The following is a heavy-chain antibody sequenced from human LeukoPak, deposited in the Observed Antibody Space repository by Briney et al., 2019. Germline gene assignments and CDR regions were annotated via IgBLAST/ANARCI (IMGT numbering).Heavy chain of an antibody. J-gene: IGHJ6*02. CDR1: GGSISSGGYS. Sequence: SQTLSLTCAVSGGSISSGGYSWSWIRQPPGKGLEWIGYIYHSGSTYYNPSLKSRVTISVDRSKNQFSLKLSSVTAADTAVYYCARVSFYCSSTSCSGAYGMDVWGQGTTVTASS. CDR3: ARVSFYCSSTSCSGAYGMDV. CDR2: IYHSGST. D-gene: IGHD2-2*01. V-gene: IGHV4-30-2*01.